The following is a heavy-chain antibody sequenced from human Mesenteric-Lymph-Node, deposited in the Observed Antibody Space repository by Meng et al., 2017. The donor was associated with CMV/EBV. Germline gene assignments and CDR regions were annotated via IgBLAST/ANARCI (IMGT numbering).Heavy chain of an antibody. J-gene: IGHJ5*02. Sequence: GSLRLSCTVSGDSISSSRYYWGWIRQPPGKGLEWIGSIYYSGSTYYNSSLTSRVTISVDTSKNQFSLKLTSVTAADTAVYYCARGATYGSGRNYFDPWGQGTLVTVSS. CDR1: GDSISSSRYY. D-gene: IGHD3-10*01. V-gene: IGHV4-39*07. CDR2: IYYSGST. CDR3: ARGATYGSGRNYFDP.